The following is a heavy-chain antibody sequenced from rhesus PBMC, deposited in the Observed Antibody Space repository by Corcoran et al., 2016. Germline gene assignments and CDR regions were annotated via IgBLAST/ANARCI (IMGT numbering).Heavy chain of an antibody. Sequence: QLQLQESGPGLVKPSETLSVTCAVSGGSISSSYWSWIRQPPGKGLEWIGFISYSGSTSYNPSLKSRVTISRDTSKNQFSLKLSSVTAADTAVYYCARVGPYDLVDYWGQGVLVTVSS. CDR2: ISYSGST. CDR1: GGSISSSY. D-gene: IGHD3-40*01. J-gene: IGHJ4*01. CDR3: ARVGPYDLVDY. V-gene: IGHV4-122*02.